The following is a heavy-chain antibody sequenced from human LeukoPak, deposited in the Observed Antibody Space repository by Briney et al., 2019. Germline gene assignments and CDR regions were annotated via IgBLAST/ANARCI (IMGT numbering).Heavy chain of an antibody. V-gene: IGHV4-34*01. CDR3: ARGLEERYPPRYNWFDP. J-gene: IGHJ5*02. D-gene: IGHD1-1*01. CDR2: INHSGST. CDR1: GGSFSGYY. Sequence: SETLSLTCAVYGGSFSGYYWSWIRQPPGKGLEWIGEINHSGSTYYNPSLKSRVTISVDTSKNQFSLKLSSVTAADTAVYYCARGLEERYPPRYNWFDPWGQGTLVTVSS.